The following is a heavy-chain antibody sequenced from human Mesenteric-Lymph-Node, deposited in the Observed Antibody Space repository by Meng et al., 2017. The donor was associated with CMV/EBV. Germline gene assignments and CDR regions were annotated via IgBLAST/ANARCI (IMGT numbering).Heavy chain of an antibody. V-gene: IGHV3-11*01. Sequence: GGSLRLSCAASGFTFSDYYMSWIRQAPGKGLEWVSYITSSGTTIYYADSVKGRFTISRDNAKNSLYLQMNSLRAEDTAVYYCARGGGCSSTSCPPSDYYGMDVWGQGTTVTSP. D-gene: IGHD2-2*01. CDR3: ARGGGCSSTSCPPSDYYGMDV. CDR2: ITSSGTTI. J-gene: IGHJ6*02. CDR1: GFTFSDYY.